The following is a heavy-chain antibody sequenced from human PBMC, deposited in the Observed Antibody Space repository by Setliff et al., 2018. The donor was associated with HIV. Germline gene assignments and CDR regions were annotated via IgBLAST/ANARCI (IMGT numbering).Heavy chain of an antibody. CDR3: AKARRGPLLPLDAFDI. J-gene: IGHJ3*02. CDR2: MYDGGST. Sequence: QPGGSLRLSCTVSGFTVSSNYMTWVRQAPGKGLEWVALMYDGGSTYYADSVKGRFTITRDISKNTLDLQMNSLRAEDTAVYYCAKARRGPLLPLDAFDIWGLGTMVTVSS. D-gene: IGHD2-15*01. CDR1: GFTVSSNY. V-gene: IGHV3-53*01.